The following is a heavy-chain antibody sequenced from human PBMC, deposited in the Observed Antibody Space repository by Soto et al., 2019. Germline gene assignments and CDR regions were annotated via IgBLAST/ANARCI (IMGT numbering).Heavy chain of an antibody. CDR3: ARRGIVVVPAEGPRQNDY. V-gene: IGHV4-39*01. D-gene: IGHD2-2*01. Sequence: QLQLQESGPGLVKPSETLSLTCTVSGGSISSSSYYWGWIRQPPGKGLEWIGSIYYSGSTYYNPSLKSRVTISVDTSKNQFSLKLSSVTAADTAVYYCARRGIVVVPAEGPRQNDYWGQGTLVTVSS. J-gene: IGHJ4*02. CDR1: GGSISSSSYY. CDR2: IYYSGST.